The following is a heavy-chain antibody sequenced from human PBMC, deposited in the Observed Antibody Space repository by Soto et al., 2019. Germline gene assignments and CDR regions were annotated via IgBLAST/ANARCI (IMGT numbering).Heavy chain of an antibody. CDR1: GFTFSSYA. CDR2: ISGSGGST. D-gene: IGHD6-6*01. CDR3: ATAVGYSSSRYFDY. V-gene: IGHV3-23*01. Sequence: EVQLLESGGGLVQPGGSLRLSCAASGFTFSSYAMSWVRQAPGKGLEWVSAISGSGGSTYYADSVKGRFTISRDNSKNTLYLQMYSLSAEDTAVYYCATAVGYSSSRYFDYWGQGTMVTVSS. J-gene: IGHJ4*02.